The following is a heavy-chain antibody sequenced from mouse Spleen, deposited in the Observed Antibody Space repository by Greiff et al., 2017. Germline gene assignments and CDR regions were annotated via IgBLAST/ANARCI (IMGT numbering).Heavy chain of an antibody. V-gene: IGHV1-69*01. J-gene: IGHJ3*01. CDR1: GYTFTSYW. Sequence: VQLQQPGAELVMPGASVKLSCKASGYTFTSYWMHWVKQRPGQGLEWIGEIDPSDSYTNYNQKFKGKATLTVDKSSSTAYMQLSSLTSEDSAVYYCASSHYYDGSYEAYWGQGTLVTVSA. D-gene: IGHD1-1*01. CDR3: ASSHYYDGSYEAY. CDR2: IDPSDSYT.